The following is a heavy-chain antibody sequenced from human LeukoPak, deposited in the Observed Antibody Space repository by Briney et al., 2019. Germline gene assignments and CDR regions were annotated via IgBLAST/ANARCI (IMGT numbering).Heavy chain of an antibody. Sequence: GSLRLSCAASGSTFSSYAMSWVRQPPGKGLEWIGEINHSGSTNYNPSLKSRVTISVDTSKNQFSLKLSSVTAADTAVYYCARDPGYCSSTSCRNRFDYWGQGTLVTVSS. J-gene: IGHJ4*02. V-gene: IGHV4-34*01. CDR2: INHSGST. D-gene: IGHD2-2*01. CDR1: GSTFSSYA. CDR3: ARDPGYCSSTSCRNRFDY.